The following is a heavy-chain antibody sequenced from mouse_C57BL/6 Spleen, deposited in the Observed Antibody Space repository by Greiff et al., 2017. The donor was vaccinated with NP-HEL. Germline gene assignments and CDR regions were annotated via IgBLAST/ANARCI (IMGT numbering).Heavy chain of an antibody. CDR1: GYTFTSYW. V-gene: IGHV1-53*01. J-gene: IGHJ1*03. D-gene: IGHD1-1*01. CDR2: INPSNGGT. Sequence: QVQLQQPGTELVKPGASGYTFTSYWMHWVKQRPGQGLEWIGNINPSNGGTHYNEKFKSKATLTVDKSSSTAYMQPSSLTSEDSAVYYCARAATVVATKYFDVWGTGTTVTVSS. CDR3: ARAATVVATKYFDV.